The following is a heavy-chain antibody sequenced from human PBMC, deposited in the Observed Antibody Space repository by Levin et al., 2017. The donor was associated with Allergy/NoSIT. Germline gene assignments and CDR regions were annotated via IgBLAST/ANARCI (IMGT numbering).Heavy chain of an antibody. J-gene: IGHJ4*02. Sequence: GGSLRLSCAASGFTFSSYAMHWVRQAPGKGLEWVAVISYDGNDRYYADSVKGRFTISRDNSKNTLYLQMSSLRAKDTAVYYCARLNTAAYYFDYWGQGTLVTVSS. D-gene: IGHD5-18*01. V-gene: IGHV3-30*04. CDR2: ISYDGNDR. CDR3: ARLNTAAYYFDY. CDR1: GFTFSSYA.